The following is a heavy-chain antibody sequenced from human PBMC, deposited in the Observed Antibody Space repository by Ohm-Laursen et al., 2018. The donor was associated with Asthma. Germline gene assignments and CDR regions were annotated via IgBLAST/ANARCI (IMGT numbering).Heavy chain of an antibody. J-gene: IGHJ5*02. CDR2: INHSGAT. Sequence: SETLSLTCGVSGASLSGFWWSWIRQPPGKGLEWIGEINHSGATTYNPSLQSRVVISVDTSKTQFSLKLSSVTAADTAVYYCARVVFSVGFGELLYRWFDPWGQGTLVTVSS. CDR1: GASLSGFW. V-gene: IGHV4-34*01. D-gene: IGHD3-10*01. CDR3: ARVVFSVGFGELLYRWFDP.